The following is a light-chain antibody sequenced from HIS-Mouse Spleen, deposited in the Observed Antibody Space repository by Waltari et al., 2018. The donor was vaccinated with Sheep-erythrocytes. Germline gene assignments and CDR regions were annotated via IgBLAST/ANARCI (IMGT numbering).Light chain of an antibody. CDR1: SSDVGGYNY. CDR2: DVS. CDR3: CSYAGSYNHV. J-gene: IGLJ1*01. V-gene: IGLV2-11*01. Sequence: QSALTQPRSVSGSPGQSVTISCTGTSSDVGGYNYVSWYQPHPGKAPKLMNYDVSKRPSGVPDRFPGSKSGNTASLTISGLQAADGADYYCCSYAGSYNHVFATGTKVTVL.